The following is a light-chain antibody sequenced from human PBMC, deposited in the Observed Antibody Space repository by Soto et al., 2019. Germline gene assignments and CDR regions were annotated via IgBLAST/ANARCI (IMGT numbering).Light chain of an antibody. Sequence: QSALTQPPSVSGSPGQSVTISCTGTSSDVGNSNRVYWYQQPPGTAPKFIIYDVDNRPSGVPDRFSGSKSGNTASLTISGLQAEDEADYYCSSFTRDSTLVFGGGTKLTVL. CDR3: SSFTRDSTLV. CDR1: SSDVGNSNR. J-gene: IGLJ2*01. CDR2: DVD. V-gene: IGLV2-18*02.